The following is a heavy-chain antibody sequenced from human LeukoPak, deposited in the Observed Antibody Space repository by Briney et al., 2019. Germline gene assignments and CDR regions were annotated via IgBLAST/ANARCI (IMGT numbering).Heavy chain of an antibody. Sequence: ASVKVSCKASGYTYTSYGISWVRQAPGQGLEWMGWISAYNCNIIYAQNLQGRVTMTTYTSTSTAYMELRSLRSDDTAVYYCARDRSYGPSIFDYWGQGTLVSVSS. D-gene: IGHD5-18*01. J-gene: IGHJ4*02. CDR3: ARDRSYGPSIFDY. CDR1: GYTYTSYG. CDR2: ISAYNCNI. V-gene: IGHV1-18*01.